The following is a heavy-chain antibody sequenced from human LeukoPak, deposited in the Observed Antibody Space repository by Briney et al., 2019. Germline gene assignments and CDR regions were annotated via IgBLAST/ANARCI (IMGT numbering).Heavy chain of an antibody. V-gene: IGHV4-59*06. CDR3: ARSGLNWFDP. CDR2: IYYSGST. J-gene: IGHJ5*02. D-gene: IGHD1-26*01. Sequence: SVTLSLTCTVSGGSISSYYWSWIRQHPGKGLEWIGYIYYSGSTYYNPSLKSRVTIVDTSKNQFSLKLSSVTAADTAVYYCARSGLNWFDPWGQGTLVTVSS. CDR1: GGSISSYY.